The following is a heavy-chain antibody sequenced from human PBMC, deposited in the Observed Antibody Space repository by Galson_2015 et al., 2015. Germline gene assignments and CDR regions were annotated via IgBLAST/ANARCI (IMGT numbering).Heavy chain of an antibody. CDR2: INSDGTDK. D-gene: IGHD3-16*01. Sequence: SLRLSCAASGFTFSSDWMHWVRHAPGKGLVWVSRINSDGTDKTYADSVKGRFTISRDNAKNTPYLQMNSLRAEDTAVYYCARDPLWDRTVGFDYWGQGTLVTVSS. V-gene: IGHV3-74*01. J-gene: IGHJ4*02. CDR1: GFTFSSDW. CDR3: ARDPLWDRTVGFDY.